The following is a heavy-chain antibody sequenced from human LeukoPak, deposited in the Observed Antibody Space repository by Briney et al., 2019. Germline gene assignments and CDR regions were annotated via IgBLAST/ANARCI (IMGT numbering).Heavy chain of an antibody. CDR2: ISAYIGNT. D-gene: IGHD1-26*01. CDR3: ARDLLPYSGSYYRWGY. Sequence: ASVKVPCKASGYTFTSYGISWVRQAPGQGLEWMGWISAYIGNTNYAQKLQGRVTMTTDTSTSTAYMELRSLRSDDTAVYYCARDLLPYSGSYYRWGYWGQGTLVTVSS. V-gene: IGHV1-18*01. CDR1: GYTFTSYG. J-gene: IGHJ4*02.